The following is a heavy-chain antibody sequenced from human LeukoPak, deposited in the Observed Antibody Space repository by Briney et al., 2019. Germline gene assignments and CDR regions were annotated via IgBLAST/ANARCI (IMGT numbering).Heavy chain of an antibody. CDR1: GFTFSSTW. CDR3: AKNGGPHGMDV. V-gene: IGHV3-7*02. CDR2: IKHDGSET. D-gene: IGHD3-16*01. Sequence: GGSLRLSCATSGFTFSSTWMSWVRQAPGKGLEWVANIKHDGSETNYVDSVKGRFTISRDNAKNSLHLQMNSLRVEDTAVYYCAKNGGPHGMDVWGQGTTVTVSS. J-gene: IGHJ6*02.